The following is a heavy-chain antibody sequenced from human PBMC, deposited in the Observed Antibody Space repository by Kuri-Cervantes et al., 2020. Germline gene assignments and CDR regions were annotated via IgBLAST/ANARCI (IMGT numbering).Heavy chain of an antibody. V-gene: IGHV3-23*01. CDR2: ISGSGGRT. J-gene: IGHJ3*02. Sequence: GGSLRLSCAASGFTFSSYAMSWVRQAPGKGLEWVSAISGSGGRTYYADSVKGRFTISRDNSKNTLYLQMSSLRADDTAVYYCAKDMFYYDTGGAFDIWGQGTLVTVSS. CDR1: GFTFSSYA. CDR3: AKDMFYYDTGGAFDI. D-gene: IGHD3-22*01.